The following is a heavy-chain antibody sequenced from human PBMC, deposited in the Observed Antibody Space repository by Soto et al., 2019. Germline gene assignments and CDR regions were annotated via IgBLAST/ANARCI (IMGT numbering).Heavy chain of an antibody. J-gene: IGHJ4*02. D-gene: IGHD6-19*01. CDR3: TRVGQQWLSRFDY. CDR2: IRSKAYGGTT. CDR1: GFTFGDYA. V-gene: IGHV3-49*03. Sequence: GGSLRLSCTASGFTFGDYAMSWFRQAPGKGLEWVGFIRSKAYGGTTEYAASVKGRFTISRDDSKSIAYLQMNSLKTEDTAVYYCTRVGQQWLSRFDYWGQGTLVTVSS.